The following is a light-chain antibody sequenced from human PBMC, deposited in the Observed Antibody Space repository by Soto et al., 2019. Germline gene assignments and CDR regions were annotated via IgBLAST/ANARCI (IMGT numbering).Light chain of an antibody. J-gene: IGKJ2*01. CDR2: GAS. Sequence: EIVLTQSPANLFLSPGERATLSCRASQTVSSSYLAWYQQKSGQAPSLLMYGASSRATGIPDRFSGSGSGTDFTLTISRLEPEDFAVYYCQQFDTSPITFGQGTKLEIK. V-gene: IGKV3-20*01. CDR3: QQFDTSPIT. CDR1: QTVSSSY.